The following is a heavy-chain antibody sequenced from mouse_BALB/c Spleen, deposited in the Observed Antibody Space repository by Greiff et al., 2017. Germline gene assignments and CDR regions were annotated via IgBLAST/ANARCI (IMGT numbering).Heavy chain of an antibody. J-gene: IGHJ3*01. CDR1: GFNITDTY. V-gene: IGHV14-3*02. CDR2: IDPANGNT. CDR3: AMADGYYGGFAY. D-gene: IGHD2-3*01. Sequence: VQLQQSGAELVKPGASVKLSCTASGFNITDTYMHWVKQRPEQGLEWIGRIDPANGNTKYDPKFKGKATITADTSSNTASLQLSSLTYEATAVYDCAMADGYYGGFAYWGQGTLVTVSA.